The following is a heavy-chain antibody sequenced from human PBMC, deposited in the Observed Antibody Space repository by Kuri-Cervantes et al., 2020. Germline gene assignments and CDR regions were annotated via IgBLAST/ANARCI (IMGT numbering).Heavy chain of an antibody. J-gene: IGHJ4*02. Sequence: GGSLRLSCAASGFTFSSYATSWVRQAPGKGLEWVSAISGSGGSTYYADSVKGRFTISRDNSKNTLYLQMNSLRAEDTAVYYCAKAWRYSSSWYYFDYWGQGTLVTVSS. V-gene: IGHV3-23*01. CDR3: AKAWRYSSSWYYFDY. CDR2: ISGSGGST. D-gene: IGHD6-13*01. CDR1: GFTFSSYA.